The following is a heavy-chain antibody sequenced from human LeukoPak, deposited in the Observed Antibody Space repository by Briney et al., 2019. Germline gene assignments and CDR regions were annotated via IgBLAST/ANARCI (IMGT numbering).Heavy chain of an antibody. J-gene: IGHJ5*02. V-gene: IGHV4-4*02. CDR3: ARKVAGHAPFDP. Sequence: SETLSLTCAVSGGSISSSSWWGWVRQPPGKGLEWIGEIFHSGSTNYNPSLKSRVTISVDKSKNQFSLKLSSVTAADTAVYYYARKVAGHAPFDPWGQGTLVTVSS. CDR2: IFHSGST. D-gene: IGHD6-19*01. CDR1: GGSISSSSW.